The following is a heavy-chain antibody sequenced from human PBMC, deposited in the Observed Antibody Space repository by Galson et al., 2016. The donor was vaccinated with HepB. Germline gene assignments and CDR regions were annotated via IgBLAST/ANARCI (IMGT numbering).Heavy chain of an antibody. D-gene: IGHD6-13*01. CDR3: AKGKASYSSSWYFDY. V-gene: IGHV3-9*01. CDR1: GFTFDDYA. Sequence: SLRLSCAASGFTFDDYAMHWIRQAPGKGLEWVSGIRWNSVNIVSADSVEGRFAISRDNAKNSLYLQMNSLRAEDTALYYCAKGKASYSSSWYFDYWGQGTLVTASS. J-gene: IGHJ4*02. CDR2: IRWNSVNI.